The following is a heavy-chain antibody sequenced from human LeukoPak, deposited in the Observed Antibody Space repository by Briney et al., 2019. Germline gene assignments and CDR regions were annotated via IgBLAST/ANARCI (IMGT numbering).Heavy chain of an antibody. CDR1: GGSISSYY. CDR2: IYYSGST. CDR3: AREPYYYDSSGYSLGLDY. J-gene: IGHJ4*02. V-gene: IGHV4-39*07. D-gene: IGHD3-22*01. Sequence: SETLSLTCTVSGGSISSYYWSWIRQPPGKGLEWIGSIYYSGSTYYNPSLKSRVTISVDTSKNQFSLKLSSVTAADTAVYYCAREPYYYDSSGYSLGLDYWGQGTLVTVSS.